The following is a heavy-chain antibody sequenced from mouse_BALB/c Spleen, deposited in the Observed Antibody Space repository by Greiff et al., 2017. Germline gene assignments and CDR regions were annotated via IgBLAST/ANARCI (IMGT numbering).Heavy chain of an antibody. J-gene: IGHJ4*01. Sequence: EVKLMESGGGLVQPGGSLKLSCAASGFDFSRYWMSWVRQAPGKGLEWIGEINPDSSTINYTPSPKDKFIISRDNAKNTLYLQMSKVRSEDTALYYCARRIYDGYYSYAMDYWGQGTSVTVSS. CDR3: ARRIYDGYYSYAMDY. V-gene: IGHV4-1*02. CDR2: INPDSSTI. CDR1: GFDFSRYW. D-gene: IGHD2-3*01.